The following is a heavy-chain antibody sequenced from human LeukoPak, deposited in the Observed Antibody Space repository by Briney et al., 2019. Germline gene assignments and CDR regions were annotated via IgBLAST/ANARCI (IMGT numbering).Heavy chain of an antibody. V-gene: IGHV3-7*03. D-gene: IGHD1-26*01. Sequence: GGSLRLSCAASGFTFSSYWMSWVRQAPGKGLEWVANIKQDGSEKYYVDSVKGRFTISRDNAKNSLYLQMNSLRAEDTALYYCARVSVSNTGSSRFDSWGQGTLVTVSS. J-gene: IGHJ4*02. CDR3: ARVSVSNTGSSRFDS. CDR2: IKQDGSEK. CDR1: GFTFSSYW.